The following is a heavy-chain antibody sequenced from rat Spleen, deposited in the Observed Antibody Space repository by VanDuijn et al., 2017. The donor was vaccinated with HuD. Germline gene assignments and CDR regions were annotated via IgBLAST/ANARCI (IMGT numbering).Heavy chain of an antibody. CDR2: FSFDGRTT. CDR3: ARHRRYYSSDVYAVDY. D-gene: IGHD1-2*01. J-gene: IGHJ2*01. Sequence: EVQLMESNGGLVQPGRSLKLSCAASGFTVSDYYMAWVRQAPTAGLEWVATFSFDGRTTYYPDSVKGRFIISRNNAKNTLYLEMDSLRSEDTATYYGARHRRYYSSDVYAVDYWGQGVMVTVSS. V-gene: IGHV5-29*01. CDR1: GFTVSDYY.